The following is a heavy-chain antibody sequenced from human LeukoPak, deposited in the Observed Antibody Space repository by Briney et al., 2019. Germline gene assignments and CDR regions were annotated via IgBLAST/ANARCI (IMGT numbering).Heavy chain of an antibody. CDR2: IYYSGST. CDR1: GGSISSYY. J-gene: IGHJ5*02. CDR3: AGWKQQLPLNWFDP. V-gene: IGHV4-59*01. D-gene: IGHD6-13*01. Sequence: SETLSLTCAVSGGSISSYYWSWIRQPPGKGLEWIGYIYYSGSTNYNPSLKSRVTISVDTSKNQFSLKLSSVTAADTAVYYCAGWKQQLPLNWFDPWGQGTLVTVSS.